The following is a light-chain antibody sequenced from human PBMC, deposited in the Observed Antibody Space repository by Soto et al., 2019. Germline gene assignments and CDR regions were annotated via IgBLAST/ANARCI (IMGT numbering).Light chain of an antibody. CDR3: QPWGTGNWV. CDR2: LNSDGSH. J-gene: IGLJ3*02. Sequence: QLVLTQSPSASASLGASVKLTCTLSSGHSSYAIAWHQQQPEKGPRYLMKLNSDGSHSKGDGIPDRFSGSSSGAERYLTISSLQSEDEADYYCQPWGTGNWVFGGGTKLTVL. V-gene: IGLV4-69*01. CDR1: SGHSSYA.